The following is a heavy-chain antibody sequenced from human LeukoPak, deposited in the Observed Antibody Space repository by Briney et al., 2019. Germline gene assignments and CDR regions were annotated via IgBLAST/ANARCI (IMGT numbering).Heavy chain of an antibody. CDR1: GGSFSGYY. CDR3: ARTDDSSGYYYRDPFDY. CDR2: INHSGST. D-gene: IGHD3-22*01. J-gene: IGHJ4*02. Sequence: SETLSLTCAVYGGSFSGYYWSWIRQPPGKGLEWIGEINHSGSTNYNPSLKSRVTISVDKSKNQFSLKLSSVTAADTAVYYCARTDDSSGYYYRDPFDYWGQGTLVTVSS. V-gene: IGHV4-34*01.